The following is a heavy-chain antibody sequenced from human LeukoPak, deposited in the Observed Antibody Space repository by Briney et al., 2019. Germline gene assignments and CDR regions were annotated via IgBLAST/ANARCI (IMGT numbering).Heavy chain of an antibody. CDR2: TYYSGST. D-gene: IGHD5-24*01. CDR1: GGSISNSNYY. V-gene: IGHV4-39*01. Sequence: SETLSLTCTVSGGSISNSNYYWDWIRQPPGKGMEWIGTTYYSGSTYYNPSLKDRVTISVDTSKNQFSLRLSSVNPADTAVYYCAKWLLFNRYYYGINVWGRGTTVTVSS. CDR3: AKWLLFNRYYYGINV. J-gene: IGHJ6*02.